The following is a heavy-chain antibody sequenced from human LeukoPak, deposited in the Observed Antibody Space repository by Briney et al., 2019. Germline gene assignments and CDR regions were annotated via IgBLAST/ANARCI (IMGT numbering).Heavy chain of an antibody. Sequence: GGSLRLSCAASGFTFSSYSMNWVRQAPGKGLEWVSSISSSSSYIYYADSVKGRFTISRDNAKNSLYLQMNSLRAEDTAVYYCARSIFGVVIGCMDVWGKGTTVTVSS. D-gene: IGHD3-3*01. J-gene: IGHJ6*03. V-gene: IGHV3-21*01. CDR3: ARSIFGVVIGCMDV. CDR1: GFTFSSYS. CDR2: ISSSSSYI.